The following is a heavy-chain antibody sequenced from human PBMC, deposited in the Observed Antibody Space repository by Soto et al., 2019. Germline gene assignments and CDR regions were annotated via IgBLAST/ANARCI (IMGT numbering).Heavy chain of an antibody. CDR3: ASGYDYGDYYYYYGMDV. D-gene: IGHD4-17*01. Sequence: SEKRYTTCAVYGGSMEGYCWRDVRSPPGKGLEWIGEINHSGSTKYTPSLKSRVTISVDTSKNQFSLKLSSVTAADTAVYYCASGYDYGDYYYYYGMDVWGQGTTVTVS. CDR2: INHSGST. CDR1: GGSMEGYC. V-gene: IGHV4-34*01. J-gene: IGHJ6*02.